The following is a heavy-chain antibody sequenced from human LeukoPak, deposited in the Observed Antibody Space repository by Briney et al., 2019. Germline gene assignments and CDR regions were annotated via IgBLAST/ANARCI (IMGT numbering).Heavy chain of an antibody. Sequence: GGSLRLSCAASGFTFSTYAMSWVRQTPGKGLEWVSEISADGGTTLYADSVNGRFTVSRDNSKNTLYLQMDSLRAEDTAVYYCAKRPDCSTTNCFRFEYWGQGTLVTVSS. D-gene: IGHD2-2*01. J-gene: IGHJ4*02. CDR2: ISADGGTT. CDR3: AKRPDCSTTNCFRFEY. V-gene: IGHV3-23*01. CDR1: GFTFSTYA.